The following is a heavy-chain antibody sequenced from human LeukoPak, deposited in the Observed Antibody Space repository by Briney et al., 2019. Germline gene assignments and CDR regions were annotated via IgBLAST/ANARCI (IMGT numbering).Heavy chain of an antibody. CDR2: INPNSGGT. CDR3: ARDKRAYYYMDV. V-gene: IGHV1-2*06. Sequence: ASVKVSCKASGYTFTGYYMHWVRQAPRQGLEWMGRINPNSGGTNYAQKFQGRVTMTRDTSISTAYMELSRLRSDDTAVYYCARDKRAYYYMDVWGKGTTVTVSS. J-gene: IGHJ6*03. CDR1: GYTFTGYY.